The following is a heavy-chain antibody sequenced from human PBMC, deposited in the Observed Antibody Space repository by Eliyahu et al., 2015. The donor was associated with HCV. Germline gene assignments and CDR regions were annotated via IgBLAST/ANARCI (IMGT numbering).Heavy chain of an antibody. D-gene: IGHD3-16*01. J-gene: IGHJ6*03. Sequence: QLQLQESGPGLVKPSETLSLTCTVSGGSISSXSYYWGWIRQPPGKGLEWXGSIYYSGRTHYNPSLKSRVTISVDTSKNQFSLKLSSVTAADTAVYYCASGRGGQEGPYYYYMDVWGKGTTVTVSS. V-gene: IGHV4-39*07. CDR1: GGSISSXSYY. CDR3: ASGRGGQEGPYYYYMDV. CDR2: IYYSGRT.